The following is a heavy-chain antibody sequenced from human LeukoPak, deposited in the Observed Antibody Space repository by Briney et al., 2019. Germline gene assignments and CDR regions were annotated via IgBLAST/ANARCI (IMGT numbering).Heavy chain of an antibody. D-gene: IGHD1-26*01. CDR1: GYRFTTDMYT. CDR3: ARQEGELLPRYFDY. CDR2: INPSGGST. Sequence: ASVKVSCKASGYRFTTDMYTIHWLRQAPGHRLEWMGIINPSGGSTSYAQKFQGRVTMTRDTSTSTVYMELSSLRSEDTAVYYCARQEGELLPRYFDYWGQGTLVTVSS. V-gene: IGHV1-46*01. J-gene: IGHJ4*02.